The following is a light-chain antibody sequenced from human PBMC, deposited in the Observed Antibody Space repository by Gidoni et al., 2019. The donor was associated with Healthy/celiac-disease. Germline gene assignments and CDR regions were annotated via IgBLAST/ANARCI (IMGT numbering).Light chain of an antibody. CDR3: QQYDNPRYT. CDR1: QDISNY. Sequence: DNQMTQSPSSLSASVGDRVTITCQASQDISNYLNWYQQKPGKAPKLLIYDASNLETGVPSRFSGSGSGTDFTFTISSLQPEDIATYYCQQYDNPRYTFGQGTKLEIK. J-gene: IGKJ2*01. V-gene: IGKV1-33*01. CDR2: DAS.